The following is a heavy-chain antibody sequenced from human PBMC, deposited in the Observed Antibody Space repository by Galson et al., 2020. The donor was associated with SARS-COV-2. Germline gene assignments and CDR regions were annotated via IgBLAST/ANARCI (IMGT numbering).Heavy chain of an antibody. J-gene: IGHJ4*02. V-gene: IGHV3-7*01. CDR3: ATGQQLIY. D-gene: IGHD6-13*01. Sequence: GGSLSLSCAASGFTFSSYWMSWVRQAPGKGLEWVANIKEDGSEKYYVDSLKGRFTISRDNAKKSLYLQMNSLRAEDTAVYYCATGQQLIYWGQGTLVIVSS. CDR2: IKEDGSEK. CDR1: GFTFSSYW.